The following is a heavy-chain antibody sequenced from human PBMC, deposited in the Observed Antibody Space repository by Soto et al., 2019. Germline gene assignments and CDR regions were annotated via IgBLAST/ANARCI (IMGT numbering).Heavy chain of an antibody. V-gene: IGHV3-23*01. CDR3: AKDLDILTGYIDY. J-gene: IGHJ4*01. CDR2: ISGSARST. Sequence: PGGSLRLSCAASGFTFSNYAMSWVRQAPGKGLEWVSTISGSARSTYYADSVKGRFTISRDNSKNTLYLQMNSLRAADTALYYCAKDLDILTGYIDYLGQGNPVNV. CDR1: GFTFSNYA. D-gene: IGHD3-9*01.